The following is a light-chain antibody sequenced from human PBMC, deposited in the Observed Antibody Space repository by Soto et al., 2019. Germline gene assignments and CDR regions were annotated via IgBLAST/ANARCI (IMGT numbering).Light chain of an antibody. Sequence: DIRMTQYPSSLSASVGDRGTITCQSSHDISNFLNWYQQKPGKAPKLLIFEASNVETGVPSRFIGSGSGTDFTFTISGLQPEDIASYYCQQSHGLPYTFDQGTKLEIQ. CDR2: EAS. CDR1: HDISNF. J-gene: IGKJ2*01. CDR3: QQSHGLPYT. V-gene: IGKV1-33*01.